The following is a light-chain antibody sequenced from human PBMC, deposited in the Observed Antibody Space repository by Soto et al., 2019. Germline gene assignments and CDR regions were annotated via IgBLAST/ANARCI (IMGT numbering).Light chain of an antibody. CDR1: QSVFNNF. CDR2: GSS. CDR3: HHYGSSHPMR. J-gene: IGKJ5*01. V-gene: IGKV3-20*01. Sequence: EIVLTQSPGTLSLSPGERATLSCRASQSVFNNFLAWYQKKPGQSPRLLYYGSSTMTTGIPDRFSGGGSGTDFPLPISRLEHEDFAGYYCHHYGSSHPMRFGQGTRLEMK.